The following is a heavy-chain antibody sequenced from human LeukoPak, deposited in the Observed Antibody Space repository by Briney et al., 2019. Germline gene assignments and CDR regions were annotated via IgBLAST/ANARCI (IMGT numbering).Heavy chain of an antibody. D-gene: IGHD5-18*01. V-gene: IGHV3-21*01. CDR3: AKGGYSYGTTDAFDI. Sequence: GGSLRLSCAASGFTFSSYSMNWVRQAAGKGLEWVSSISSSSSYIYYADSVKGRFTISRDNAKNSLYLQMNSLRAEDTAVYYCAKGGYSYGTTDAFDIWGQGTMVTVSS. CDR1: GFTFSSYS. CDR2: ISSSSSYI. J-gene: IGHJ3*02.